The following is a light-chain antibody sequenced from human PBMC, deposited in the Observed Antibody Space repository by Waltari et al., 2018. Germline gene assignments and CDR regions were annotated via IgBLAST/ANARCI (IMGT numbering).Light chain of an antibody. J-gene: IGKJ1*01. CDR1: QSVSTN. CDR2: GAA. CDR3: HQYNDWPPT. V-gene: IGKV3-15*01. Sequence: EIVLTQSPGTLSLSPGERATLSCRASQSVSTNLAWSQQKPGQAPRLLIYGAAVRATDIPARFSGSGSGAEFTLTISSLQSEDFAVYYCHQYNDWPPTFGQGTTVEIK.